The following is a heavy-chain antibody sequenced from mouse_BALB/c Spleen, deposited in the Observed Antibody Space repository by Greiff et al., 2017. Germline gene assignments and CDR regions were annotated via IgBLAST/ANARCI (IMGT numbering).Heavy chain of an antibody. CDR2: IRSKSNNYAT. Sequence: EVMLVESGGGLVQPKGSLKLSCAASGFTFNTYAMNWVRQAPGKGLEWVARIRSKSNNYATYYADSVKDRFTISRDDSQSMLYLQMNNLKTEDTAMYYCVRRGWDYWGQGTTLTVSS. D-gene: IGHD3-3*01. J-gene: IGHJ2*01. V-gene: IGHV10-1*02. CDR1: GFTFNTYA. CDR3: VRRGWDY.